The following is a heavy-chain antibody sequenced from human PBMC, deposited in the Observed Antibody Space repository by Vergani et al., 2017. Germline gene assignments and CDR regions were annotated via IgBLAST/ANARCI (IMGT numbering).Heavy chain of an antibody. Sequence: QVQLVQSGAEVKKPGASVKVSCTASGYTFTGYYLHWVRQAPGQGLEWMGWINPNSGGTNYAQKFQGRVTMTRDTSISTAYMERSRLRSDDTAVYYCARELLNMVGVPAANILGLDYWGQGTLVTVSS. CDR3: ARELLNMVGVPAANILGLDY. V-gene: IGHV1-2*02. J-gene: IGHJ4*02. CDR1: GYTFTGYY. CDR2: INPNSGGT. D-gene: IGHD2-2*01.